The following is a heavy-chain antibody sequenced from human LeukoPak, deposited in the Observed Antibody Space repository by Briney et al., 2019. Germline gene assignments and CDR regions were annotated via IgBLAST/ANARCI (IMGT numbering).Heavy chain of an antibody. CDR2: IWYDGSNK. Sequence: PGRSLRLSCAASGFTFSSYGMHWVRQAPGKGLEWVAVIWYDGSNKYYADSVKGRFTISRDNSKNTLYLQMNSLRAEDTAVYYCARGDGGDCLDYWGQGTLVTVSS. D-gene: IGHD2-21*02. CDR1: GFTFSSYG. J-gene: IGHJ4*02. CDR3: ARGDGGDCLDY. V-gene: IGHV3-33*01.